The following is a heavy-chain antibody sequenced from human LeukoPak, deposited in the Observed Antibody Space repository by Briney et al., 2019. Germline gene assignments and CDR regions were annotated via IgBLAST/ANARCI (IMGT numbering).Heavy chain of an antibody. Sequence: PSETLSLTCTVSGGSISSYYWSWIRQPPGKGLEWIAYISYSGSTNYNPSLKSRVTISVDTSKNQFSLKLSSVTAEDTAVYYCAKEPRGSGWYLPIDYWGQGTLVTVSS. CDR2: ISYSGST. J-gene: IGHJ4*02. CDR3: AKEPRGSGWYLPIDY. D-gene: IGHD6-19*01. CDR1: GGSISSYY. V-gene: IGHV4-59*01.